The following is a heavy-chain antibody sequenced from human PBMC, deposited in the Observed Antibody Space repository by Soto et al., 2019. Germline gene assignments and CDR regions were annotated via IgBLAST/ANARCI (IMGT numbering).Heavy chain of an antibody. D-gene: IGHD2-15*01. CDR1: GFTFSSYG. CDR3: VRDDIGDPNGFDI. Sequence: GGSLRLSCEPSGFTFSSYGFHGVRQAPGKGLEWVAVIINDGSLKYEADSVKGRFTISRDNSRNTLYLQMDSLRVEDTALYYCVRDDIGDPNGFDIWGQGTMVTVSS. J-gene: IGHJ3*02. V-gene: IGHV3-33*05. CDR2: IINDGSLK.